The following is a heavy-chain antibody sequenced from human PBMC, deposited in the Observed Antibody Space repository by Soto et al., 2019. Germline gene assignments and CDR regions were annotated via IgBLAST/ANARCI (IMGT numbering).Heavy chain of an antibody. CDR1: GFTFSSYA. CDR3: AKVGELAVGGFDY. D-gene: IGHD2-15*01. Sequence: EVQLLESGGGLVQPGGSLRLSCAASGFTFSSYAMSWVRQAPGKGLEWVSRISDTGGSTYYADTVKGRFTISRDSSKNTLYLQMNSLRADDAAIYYCAKVGELAVGGFDYWRKGTLVTVSS. CDR2: ISDTGGST. V-gene: IGHV3-23*01. J-gene: IGHJ4*02.